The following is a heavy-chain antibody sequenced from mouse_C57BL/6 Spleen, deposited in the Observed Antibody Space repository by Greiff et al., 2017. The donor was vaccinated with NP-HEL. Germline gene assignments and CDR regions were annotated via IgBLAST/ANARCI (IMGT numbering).Heavy chain of an antibody. CDR3: ARGYDDGYYFWYFDV. CDR2: INPSTGGT. Sequence: EVQLQESGPELVKPGASVKISCKASGYSFTGYYMNWVKQSPEKSLEWIGEINPSTGGTTYNQKFKAKATLTVDKSSSTAYMQLKSLTSEDSAVYYCARGYDDGYYFWYFDVWGTGTTVTVSS. D-gene: IGHD2-3*01. J-gene: IGHJ1*03. CDR1: GYSFTGYY. V-gene: IGHV1-42*01.